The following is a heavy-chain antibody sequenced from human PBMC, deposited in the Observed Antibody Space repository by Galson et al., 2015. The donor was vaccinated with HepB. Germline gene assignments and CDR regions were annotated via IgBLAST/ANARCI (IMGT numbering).Heavy chain of an antibody. CDR2: IYPGDSDT. V-gene: IGHV5-51*03. Sequence: QSGAEVKKPGESLKISCKGSGYTFANYWIAWVRQMPGKGLEWMGIIYPGDSDTRYSPSFQGQVTISADKSISTAYLQWSNLKASDTAMYYCARGYSYGGKVYGMDVWGQGSTVTVSS. CDR1: GYTFANYW. D-gene: IGHD5-18*01. J-gene: IGHJ6*02. CDR3: ARGYSYGGKVYGMDV.